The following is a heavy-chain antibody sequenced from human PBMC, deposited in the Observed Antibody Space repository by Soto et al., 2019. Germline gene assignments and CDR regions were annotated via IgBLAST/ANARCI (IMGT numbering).Heavy chain of an antibody. Sequence: LRLSCAASGFTFSSYSMNWVRQAPGKGLEWVSSISSSSSYIYYADSVKGRFTISRDNAKNSLYLQMNSLRAEDTAVYYCARAGYYYDSSGYYYSWFDPWGQGTLVTVSS. D-gene: IGHD3-22*01. CDR2: ISSSSSYI. CDR1: GFTFSSYS. V-gene: IGHV3-21*01. J-gene: IGHJ5*02. CDR3: ARAGYYYDSSGYYYSWFDP.